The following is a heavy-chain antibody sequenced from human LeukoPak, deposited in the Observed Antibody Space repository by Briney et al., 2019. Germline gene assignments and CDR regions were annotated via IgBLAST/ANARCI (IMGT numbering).Heavy chain of an antibody. Sequence: ASVKVSCKASGGTFSSYAISWVRQAPGQGLEWMGGIIPIFGTANYAQKFQGRVTITADESTSTAYMELSSLRSEDTAVYYCARDRSPNSSSWCWSHWGQGTLVTVSS. V-gene: IGHV1-69*13. CDR3: ARDRSPNSSSWCWSH. D-gene: IGHD6-13*01. CDR1: GGTFSSYA. CDR2: IIPIFGTA. J-gene: IGHJ4*02.